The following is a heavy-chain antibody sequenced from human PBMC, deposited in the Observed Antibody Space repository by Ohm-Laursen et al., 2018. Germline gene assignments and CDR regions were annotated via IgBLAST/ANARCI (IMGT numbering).Heavy chain of an antibody. Sequence: SETLSLTCTVYGGSFSGYYWSWIRQPPGKGLEWIGEINHSGSTNYNPSLKSRFPISVDTSKNQFSLKLSSVTAADTAVYYCARGPRRYSSGWGAFDIWGQGTMVTVSS. CDR3: ARGPRRYSSGWGAFDI. CDR1: GGSFSGYY. V-gene: IGHV4-34*01. CDR2: INHSGST. J-gene: IGHJ3*02. D-gene: IGHD6-19*01.